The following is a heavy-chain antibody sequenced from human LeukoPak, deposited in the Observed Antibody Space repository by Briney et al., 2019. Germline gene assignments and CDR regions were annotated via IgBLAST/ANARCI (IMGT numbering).Heavy chain of an antibody. CDR1: GGSISSYY. CDR2: IYYSGST. D-gene: IGHD3-10*01. Sequence: SETLSLTCTVSGGSISSYYWSWIRQPPGKGLEWIGYIYYSGSTNYNPSLKSRVTVSVDTSKNQISLKLSSVTAADTAVYYCARAEIYYGLGRGYYMDVWGKGTTVTVSS. J-gene: IGHJ6*03. V-gene: IGHV4-59*01. CDR3: ARAEIYYGLGRGYYMDV.